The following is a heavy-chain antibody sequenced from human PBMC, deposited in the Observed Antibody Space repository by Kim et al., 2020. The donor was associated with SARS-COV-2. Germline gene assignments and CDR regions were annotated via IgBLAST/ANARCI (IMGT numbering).Heavy chain of an antibody. CDR1: GFTVSSNY. D-gene: IGHD3-3*01. CDR3: AGSDFGVVEMDY. Sequence: GGSLRLSCAASGFTVSSNYMSWVRQAPGKGLEWVSVIYSGGSTYYADSVKGRFTISRDNSKNTLYLQMNSLRAEDTAVYYCAGSDFGVVEMDYWGQGTLVTVSS. J-gene: IGHJ4*02. V-gene: IGHV3-53*01. CDR2: IYSGGST.